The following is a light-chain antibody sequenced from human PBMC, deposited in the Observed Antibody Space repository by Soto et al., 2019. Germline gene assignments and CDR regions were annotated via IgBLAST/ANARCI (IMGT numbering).Light chain of an antibody. V-gene: IGKV3-20*01. CDR2: GTS. J-gene: IGKJ5*01. Sequence: IVLTQSPVTLSLSPGASATLSCRASPSVSSSYFGWYQQKPGQAPRLLIFGTSNRATDIPDRFSGSGSGTDVTPTISRLEPEDFAMDYCQQYGYSPRIFGQGTRLEMK. CDR3: QQYGYSPRI. CDR1: PSVSSSY.